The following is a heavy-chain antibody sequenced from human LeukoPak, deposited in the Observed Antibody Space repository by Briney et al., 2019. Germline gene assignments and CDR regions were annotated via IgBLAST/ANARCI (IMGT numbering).Heavy chain of an antibody. Sequence: PGGSLRLSCAASGFTLSRYWMTWVRQAPGKGLEWVANIGEDGSRKYYVDSVNGRFTISRDNARNSLYLQMNSLRAGDTAVYFCATDLTVLRDCSGGECYFDALDVWGQGTMVTVSS. CDR2: IGEDGSRK. CDR3: ATDLTVLRDCSGGECYFDALDV. CDR1: GFTLSRYW. V-gene: IGHV3-7*01. J-gene: IGHJ3*01. D-gene: IGHD2-8*02.